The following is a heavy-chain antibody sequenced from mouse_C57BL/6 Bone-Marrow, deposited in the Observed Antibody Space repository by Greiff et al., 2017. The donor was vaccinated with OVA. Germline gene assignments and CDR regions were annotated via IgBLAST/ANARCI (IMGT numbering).Heavy chain of an antibody. J-gene: IGHJ1*03. Sequence: VKLVESGPGLVQPSQSLSITCTVSGFSLTSYGVHWVRQSPGKGLEWLGVIWRGGSTDYNAAFMSRLSITKDNSKSQVFFKMNSLQADDTAIYYCAKKGYYYGSRGYFDVWGTGTTVTVSS. CDR2: IWRGGST. CDR1: GFSLTSYG. CDR3: AKKGYYYGSRGYFDV. D-gene: IGHD1-1*01. V-gene: IGHV2-5*01.